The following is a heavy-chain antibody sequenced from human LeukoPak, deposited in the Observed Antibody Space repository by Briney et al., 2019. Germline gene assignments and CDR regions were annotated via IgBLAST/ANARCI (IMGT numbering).Heavy chain of an antibody. D-gene: IGHD5-24*01. CDR1: GYTFTGYY. CDR2: IIPIFGTA. V-gene: IGHV1-69*06. J-gene: IGHJ5*02. Sequence: SVKVSCKASGYTFTGYYMHWVRQAPGQGLEWMGGIIPIFGTANYAQKFQGRVTITADKSTSTAYMELSSLRSEDTAVYYCARVRRGGYNSLRNWFDPWGQGTLVTVSS. CDR3: ARVRRGGYNSLRNWFDP.